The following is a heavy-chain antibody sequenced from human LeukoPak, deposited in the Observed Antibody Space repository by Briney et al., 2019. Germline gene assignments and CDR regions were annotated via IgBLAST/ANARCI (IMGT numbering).Heavy chain of an antibody. D-gene: IGHD3-9*01. Sequence: PGGSLRLSCAASEFTFTNYAMTWVRQAPGKGLEWVSSITASGGDIFHADSVKGRFTISRDNSKNTLYLQMNSLSAEDTAVYYCARDSHYDILTGTNMDVWGKGTTVTVSS. CDR3: ARDSHYDILTGTNMDV. CDR2: ITASGGDI. CDR1: EFTFTNYA. J-gene: IGHJ6*03. V-gene: IGHV3-23*01.